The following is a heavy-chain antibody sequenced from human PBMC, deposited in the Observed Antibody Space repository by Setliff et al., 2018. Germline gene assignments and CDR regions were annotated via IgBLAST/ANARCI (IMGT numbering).Heavy chain of an antibody. CDR3: ARSGDYIWGSYRPYYFDH. J-gene: IGHJ4*02. V-gene: IGHV4-39*07. CDR1: GGSISSSSYY. Sequence: SETLSLTCTVSGGSISSSSYYWGWIRQPPGKGLEWIGSIDYSGTIYYNPSLKSRVTISVDTSKNQVSLKLSSVTAADTAVYYCARSGDYIWGSYRPYYFDHWGQGTLVTV. D-gene: IGHD3-16*02. CDR2: IDYSGTI.